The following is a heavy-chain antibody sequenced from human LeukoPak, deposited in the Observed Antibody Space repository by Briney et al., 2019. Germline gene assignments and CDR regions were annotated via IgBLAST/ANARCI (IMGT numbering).Heavy chain of an antibody. D-gene: IGHD6-19*01. J-gene: IGHJ5*02. CDR1: GFTFSSCG. Sequence: GRSLRLSCAASGFTFSSCGMHWVRQAPGKGLEWVAVISYDGSNKYYADSVKGRFTISRDNSKNTLYLQMNSLRAEDTAVYYCAKGQQWLVWWFDPWGQGTLVTVSS. CDR3: AKGQQWLVWWFDP. V-gene: IGHV3-30*18. CDR2: ISYDGSNK.